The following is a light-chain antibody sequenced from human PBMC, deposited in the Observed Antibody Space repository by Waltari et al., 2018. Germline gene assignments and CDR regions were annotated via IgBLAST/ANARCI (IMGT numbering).Light chain of an antibody. CDR2: ARS. V-gene: IGKV1-6*01. CDR1: QGIRND. Sequence: AIQSTQSPSSLYASVGDSVTITCRASQGIRNDLGWYQQKPGKAPKLLIYARSSLQSGVPSRFSGTGSGTDFTLTISSLQPEDFATYYCLQDYIYPWTFGQGTKVEIK. CDR3: LQDYIYPWT. J-gene: IGKJ1*01.